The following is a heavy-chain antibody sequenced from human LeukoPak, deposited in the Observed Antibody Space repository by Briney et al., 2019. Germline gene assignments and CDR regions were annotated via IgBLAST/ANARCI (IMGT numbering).Heavy chain of an antibody. CDR3: ARNYGDY. Sequence: GGSLRLSCAASKFTFTTYYLTWVRQAPGRGLEWVANINQDGSEKNYVDSVKGRFTISRDNAKNSLYLQMNSLRAEDTAVYYCARNYGDYWGQGTLVTVSS. CDR1: KFTFTTYY. CDR2: INQDGSEK. J-gene: IGHJ4*02. V-gene: IGHV3-7*03.